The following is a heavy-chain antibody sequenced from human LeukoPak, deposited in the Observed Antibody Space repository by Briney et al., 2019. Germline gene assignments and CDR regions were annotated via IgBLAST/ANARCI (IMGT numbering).Heavy chain of an antibody. Sequence: PGGSLRLSCAASGFTFSSYSMNWVRQAPGKGLEWVASISYDGSNKYYADSVKGRFTISRDNSKNTLFLQMNSLRAEDTAVYYCARGPSGYHNTGGQGTLVTVSS. CDR2: ISYDGSNK. D-gene: IGHD5-12*01. CDR3: ARGPSGYHNT. V-gene: IGHV3-30*03. J-gene: IGHJ4*02. CDR1: GFTFSSYS.